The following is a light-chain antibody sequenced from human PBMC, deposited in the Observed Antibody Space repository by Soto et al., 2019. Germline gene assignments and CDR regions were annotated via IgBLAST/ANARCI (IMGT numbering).Light chain of an antibody. CDR3: QQYNNWPRT. CDR2: GAS. V-gene: IGKV3-20*01. J-gene: IGKJ1*01. CDR1: QSVSNNY. Sequence: IGLTHSAVTLSLTPGERATLSCRASQSVSNNYLAWYQQKPGQAPRLLIYGASNRATGIPDRFSGSGSGTDFTLTISRLEPEDFAVYYCQQYNNWPRTFGQGTIVDIK.